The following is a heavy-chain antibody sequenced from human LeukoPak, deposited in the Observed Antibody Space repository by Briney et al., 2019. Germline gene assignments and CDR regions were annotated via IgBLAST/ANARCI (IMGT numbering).Heavy chain of an antibody. Sequence: GGSLRLSCAASGFTFSSYSMNWVRQAPGKGLEWVSSIDPSSTYIYYADSVKGRFTISRDNAQNSLYLQMNSLRAGDTAVYYCTRGSYGDYEYWGQGTLVTVSS. CDR2: IDPSSTYI. CDR1: GFTFSSYS. J-gene: IGHJ4*02. V-gene: IGHV3-21*01. CDR3: TRGSYGDYEY. D-gene: IGHD4-17*01.